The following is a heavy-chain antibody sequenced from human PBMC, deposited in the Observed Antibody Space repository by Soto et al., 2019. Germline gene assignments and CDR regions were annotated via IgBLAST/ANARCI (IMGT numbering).Heavy chain of an antibody. V-gene: IGHV3-48*02. CDR3: ARGYCSGGSCLN. CDR1: GFTFSTYS. D-gene: IGHD2-15*01. J-gene: IGHJ4*02. Sequence: VQLVESGGGLVQPGGSLRLSCAASGFTFSTYSMNWVRQAPGKGLEWVSYISGSSSSIYYADSVKGRFTISRDNARNSLYLQMNSLRDEDTAVYYCARGYCSGGSCLNWGQGTLVTVSS. CDR2: ISGSSSSI.